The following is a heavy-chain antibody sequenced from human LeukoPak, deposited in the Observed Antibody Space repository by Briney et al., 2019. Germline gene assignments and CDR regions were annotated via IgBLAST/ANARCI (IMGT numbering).Heavy chain of an antibody. V-gene: IGHV4-34*01. CDR3: ARNARSTSSLYRYYYYYYMDV. CDR2: INHSGST. CDR1: GGSFSGYY. Sequence: SETLSLTCAVYGGSFSGYYWSWIRQPPGKGLEWIGEINHSGSTNYNPSLKSRVTISVDTSKNQFSLKLSSVTAADAAVYYCARNARSTSSLYRYYYYYYMDVWGKGTAVTVSS. D-gene: IGHD2-2*01. J-gene: IGHJ6*03.